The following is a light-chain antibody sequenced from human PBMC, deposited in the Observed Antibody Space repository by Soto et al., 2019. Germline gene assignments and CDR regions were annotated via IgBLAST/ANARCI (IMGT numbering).Light chain of an antibody. J-gene: IGLJ1*01. CDR3: PSDGSRRSGYV. Sequence: QSVLTQPPSVSGAPGQRVTISCTGSSSNIGAGYDVHWYQQLPGTAPKLLIYGSSDRPSGVPDRFSGSKSGTSASLAITGLQAEDEDDYCCPSDGSRRSGYVFGTGTKVTVL. CDR1: SSNIGAGYD. CDR2: GSS. V-gene: IGLV1-40*01.